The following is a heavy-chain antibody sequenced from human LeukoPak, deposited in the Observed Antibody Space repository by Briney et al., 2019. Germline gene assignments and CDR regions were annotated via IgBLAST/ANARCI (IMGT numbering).Heavy chain of an antibody. J-gene: IGHJ4*02. D-gene: IGHD4-17*01. CDR3: ATTTAVTTKGFDS. CDR2: LHYSGNI. CDR1: GDSITSSTYY. V-gene: IGHV4-39*01. Sequence: SETLSLTCTVSGDSITSSTYYWGWIRQPPAKGLEWIGSLHYSGNIYYNPSLKSRVTISVDTSKNQFSLKLTSVTAADTAVYYCATTTAVTTKGFDSWGQGTLVTVSS.